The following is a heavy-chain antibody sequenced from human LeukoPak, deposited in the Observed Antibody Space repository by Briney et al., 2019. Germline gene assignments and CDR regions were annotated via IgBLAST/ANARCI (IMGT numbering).Heavy chain of an antibody. CDR3: AKAVDDYFFDY. CDR1: GFTFNTHA. J-gene: IGHJ4*02. D-gene: IGHD2-21*02. CDR2: IGGSGSCT. Sequence: GGSLRLSCAASGFTFNTHAMSWVRQAPGEGLEGVSGIGGSGSCTYYAESVKGRFTISRDNSKNTLYLQMNSLRAEDTAAYYCAKAVDDYFFDYWGQGTLVTVSS. V-gene: IGHV3-23*01.